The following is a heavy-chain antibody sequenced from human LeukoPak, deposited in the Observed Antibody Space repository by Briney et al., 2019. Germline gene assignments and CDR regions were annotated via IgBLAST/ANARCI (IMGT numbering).Heavy chain of an antibody. V-gene: IGHV4-34*01. CDR1: GGSFSGNY. D-gene: IGHD3-22*01. CDR2: INHSGTT. CDR3: ARRTGTYYYDSSGYSPWRYYFDY. Sequence: PSETLSLTCAVYGGSFSGNYWSWIRQPPGKGLEWIGDINHSGTTNYSPSLKSRVTISVDTSKNQFSLKLSSVTAADTAVFYCARRTGTYYYDSSGYSPWRYYFDYWGQGPWSPSPQ. J-gene: IGHJ4*02.